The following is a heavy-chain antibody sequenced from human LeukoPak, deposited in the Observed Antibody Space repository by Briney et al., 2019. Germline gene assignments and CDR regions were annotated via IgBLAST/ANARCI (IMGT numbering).Heavy chain of an antibody. CDR2: INSDGFST. CDR1: GFTFSRYW. D-gene: IGHD4/OR15-4a*01. J-gene: IGHJ5*02. CDR3: ARDYGA. V-gene: IGHV3-74*03. Sequence: GGSLRLSCVASGFTFSRYWMHWVRQAPGKGLVWVSRINSDGFSTTYADFVRGRFTISRDNAKNTVYSQMNSLRAEDTAVYYCARDYGAWGQGTLVTVSS.